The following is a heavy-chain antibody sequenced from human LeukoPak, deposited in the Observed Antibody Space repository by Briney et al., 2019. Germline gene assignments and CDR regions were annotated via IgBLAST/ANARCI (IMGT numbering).Heavy chain of an antibody. CDR3: ARDPQGGFPDFFDF. CDR2: LYGNGEGI. D-gene: IGHD3-16*01. Sequence: GGSLRLSCAASGFDFSTYVMYWVRQAPGKGLEWVSALYGNGEGIYYADSVKGRFTISRDDSRNTLSLQMNSLRPEDTAVYYCARDPQGGFPDFFDFWGQGTLVTVSS. CDR1: GFDFSTYV. V-gene: IGHV3-23*01. J-gene: IGHJ4*02.